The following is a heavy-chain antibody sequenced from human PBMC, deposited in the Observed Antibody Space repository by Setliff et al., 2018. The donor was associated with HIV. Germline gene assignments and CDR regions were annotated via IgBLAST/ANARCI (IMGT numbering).Heavy chain of an antibody. CDR3: ARADSSNWYHVDY. J-gene: IGHJ4*02. V-gene: IGHV1-18*01. CDR2: IGPYNDRT. CDR1: GYTFTTYG. Sequence: ASVKVSCKASGYTFTTYGITWVRRAPGQGLEWMGWIGPYNDRTEYAQEFQGRVSLTIDTSASTAYMELRSLRSEDTAVYYCARADSSNWYHVDYWGQGTLVTVSS. D-gene: IGHD6-13*01.